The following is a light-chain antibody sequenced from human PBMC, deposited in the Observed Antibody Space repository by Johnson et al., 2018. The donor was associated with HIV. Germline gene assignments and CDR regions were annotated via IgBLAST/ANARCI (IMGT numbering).Light chain of an antibody. CDR2: EDD. CDR1: SSNIGKNH. J-gene: IGLJ1*01. V-gene: IGLV1-51*02. Sequence: QAVLTQPPSVSAAPGQKVTISCSGSSSNIGKNHVSWYQQFPGTAPKLLVYEDDKRPSDIPDRFSGSKSGTSATLGITGLQTGDEADYYCGTWDSSLSRGGFGTGTKVTVL. CDR3: GTWDSSLSRGG.